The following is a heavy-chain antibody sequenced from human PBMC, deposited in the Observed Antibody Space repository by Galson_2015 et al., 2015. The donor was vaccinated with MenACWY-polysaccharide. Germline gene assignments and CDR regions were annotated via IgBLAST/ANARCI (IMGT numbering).Heavy chain of an antibody. J-gene: IGHJ4*02. CDR1: GRSFSSYS. Sequence: SVKVSCKASGRSFSSYSFSWIRQAPGQGLEWMGRIIPIVGVPNYAQKFQGRVTITADRPTSTVYMELSSLTSEDTAFYYCAREYSMPSGHPSSHDFWGQGTLVTVSS. CDR2: IIPIVGVP. CDR3: AREYSMPSGHPSSHDF. V-gene: IGHV1-69*04. D-gene: IGHD1-26*01.